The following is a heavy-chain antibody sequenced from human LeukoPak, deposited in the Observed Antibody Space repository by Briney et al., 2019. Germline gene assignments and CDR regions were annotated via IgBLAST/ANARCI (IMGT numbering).Heavy chain of an antibody. J-gene: IGHJ5*02. CDR1: GYSISSYY. Sequence: SETLSLTCAVSGYSISSYYWTWIRQPPGKGLEWIGYIYYSGSTNYNPSLKSRVTISVDTSKNQFSLKLSSVTAADTAVYYCARFPVGATRVGWFDPWGQGTLVTVSS. CDR2: IYYSGST. V-gene: IGHV4-59*01. D-gene: IGHD1-26*01. CDR3: ARFPVGATRVGWFDP.